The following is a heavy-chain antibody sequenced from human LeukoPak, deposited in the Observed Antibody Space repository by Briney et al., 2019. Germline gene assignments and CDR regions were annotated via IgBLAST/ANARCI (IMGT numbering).Heavy chain of an antibody. CDR2: ISGSGGST. CDR1: GFTFSSYA. Sequence: GGSLRLSCAASGFTFSSYAMSWFRQAPGKGLEWVSAISGSGGSTYYADSVKGRFTISRDNSKNTLYLQMNSLRAEDTAVYYCAKDDVAVAGTPIFDYWGQGTLVTVSS. CDR3: AKDDVAVAGTPIFDY. D-gene: IGHD6-19*01. J-gene: IGHJ4*02. V-gene: IGHV3-23*01.